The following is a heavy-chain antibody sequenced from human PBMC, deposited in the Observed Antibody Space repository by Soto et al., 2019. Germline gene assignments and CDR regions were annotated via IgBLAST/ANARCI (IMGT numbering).Heavy chain of an antibody. CDR2: IIPIFGTA. CDR3: ARDQGGIAVAGTLYYYGMDV. Sequence: QVQLVQSGAEVKKPGSSVKVSCKASGGTFSSYAISWVRQAPGQGLAWMGGIIPIFGTANYAQKFQGRVTITADESTSTAYMELSSLRSEDTAVYYCARDQGGIAVAGTLYYYGMDVWAQGTTVSVSS. V-gene: IGHV1-69*01. J-gene: IGHJ6*02. CDR1: GGTFSSYA. D-gene: IGHD6-19*01.